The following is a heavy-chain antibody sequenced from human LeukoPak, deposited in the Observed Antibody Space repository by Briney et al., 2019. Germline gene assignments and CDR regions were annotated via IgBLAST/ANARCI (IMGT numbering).Heavy chain of an antibody. V-gene: IGHV3-7*01. J-gene: IGHJ4*02. CDR3: AKDMDHDYDDYGFDY. CDR1: GFMFSSYW. D-gene: IGHD4-17*01. Sequence: GGSLRLSCEASGFMFSSYWMTWVRQAPGKGLEWVANINQDGSETYYVDSVKGRFTVSRDNSKNTLNLQMNSLRAEDTAVYYCAKDMDHDYDDYGFDYWGQGTLVTVSS. CDR2: INQDGSET.